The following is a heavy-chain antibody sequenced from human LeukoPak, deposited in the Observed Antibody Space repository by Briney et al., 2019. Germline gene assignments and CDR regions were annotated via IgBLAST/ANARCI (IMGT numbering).Heavy chain of an antibody. D-gene: IGHD1-14*01. CDR3: ARSYRVAGGMDV. CDR2: INPNSGGT. Sequence: ASVKVSCKASGYTFTGYYIQWVRQTPGQGLEWMGWINPNSGGTKFAQKFQGRVTMTRDTSINTAYMEVSRLTSDDTAVYYCARSYRVAGGMDVWGQGTTVTVSS. CDR1: GYTFTGYY. J-gene: IGHJ6*02. V-gene: IGHV1-2*02.